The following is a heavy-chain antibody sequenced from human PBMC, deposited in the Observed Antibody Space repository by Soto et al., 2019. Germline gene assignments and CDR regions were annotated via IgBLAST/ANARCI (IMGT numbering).Heavy chain of an antibody. J-gene: IGHJ6*03. CDR2: MNPNSGNT. CDR1: GYTFTSYD. CDR3: ARVAQLWPYYYYYMDV. V-gene: IGHV1-8*01. Sequence: ASVKVSCKASGYTFTSYDINWVRQATGQGLEWMGWMNPNSGNTGYAQKFQGRVTMTRNTSISTAYMELSSLRSEDTAVYYCARVAQLWPYYYYYMDVWGKGTTVTVSS. D-gene: IGHD5-18*01.